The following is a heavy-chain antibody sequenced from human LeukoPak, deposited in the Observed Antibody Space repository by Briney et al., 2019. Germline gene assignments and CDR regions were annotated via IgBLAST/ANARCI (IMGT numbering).Heavy chain of an antibody. V-gene: IGHV3-74*01. CDR1: GFTFSSYS. CDR2: TNHDGTGT. CDR3: ATVSEY. Sequence: GGSLRLSCAASGFTFSSYSMNWVRQAPGKGLVWVSGTNHDGTGTYYADSVKGRFTISRDNVKNTVDLQMNGLRAEDTTVYYCATVSEYWGQGTLVTVSS. J-gene: IGHJ4*02.